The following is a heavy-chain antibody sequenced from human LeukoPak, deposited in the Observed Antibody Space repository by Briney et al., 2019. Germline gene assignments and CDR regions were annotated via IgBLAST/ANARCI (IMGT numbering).Heavy chain of an antibody. Sequence: GGSLRLSCAASGFTFRSYSMNWVRQAPGKGLEWVSAIDPSSTYIYYADSVKGRFTISRDNSKNTLYLQMNSLRAEDTAVYYCAKDPCITSYSSSGYWGQGTLVTVSS. CDR2: IDPSSTYI. J-gene: IGHJ4*02. CDR1: GFTFRSYS. D-gene: IGHD6-6*01. CDR3: AKDPCITSYSSSGY. V-gene: IGHV3-21*01.